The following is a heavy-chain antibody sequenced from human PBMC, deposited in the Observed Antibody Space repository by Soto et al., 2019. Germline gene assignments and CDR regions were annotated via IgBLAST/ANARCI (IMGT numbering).Heavy chain of an antibody. Sequence: GGSLRLSCAASGFTFSSYSMNWVRQAPGKGLEWVSSISSSSSYIYYADSVKGRFTISRDNAKNSLYLQMNSLRAEDTAVYYCARDRIGGSHFDYWGQGTLVTVSS. CDR3: ARDRIGGSHFDY. V-gene: IGHV3-21*01. CDR2: ISSSSSYI. J-gene: IGHJ4*02. CDR1: GFTFSSYS. D-gene: IGHD1-26*01.